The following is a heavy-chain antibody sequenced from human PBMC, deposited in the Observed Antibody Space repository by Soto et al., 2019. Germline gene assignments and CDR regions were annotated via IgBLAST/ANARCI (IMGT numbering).Heavy chain of an antibody. J-gene: IGHJ4*02. D-gene: IGHD3-22*01. Sequence: ETLSLTCSVSGGSISDYYWSWIRQPPGKGLEWIGYTYYGWNTNYNPSLKSRVTISVDTSKNQFSLKLISVTAADTAVYYCARDREYYDSSGLYFDYWGQGTLVTVSS. CDR2: TYYGWNT. CDR1: GGSISDYY. CDR3: ARDREYYDSSGLYFDY. V-gene: IGHV4-59*01.